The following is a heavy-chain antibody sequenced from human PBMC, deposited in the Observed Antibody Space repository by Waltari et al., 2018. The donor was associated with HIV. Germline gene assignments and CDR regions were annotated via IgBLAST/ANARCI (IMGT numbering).Heavy chain of an antibody. CDR2: ISGSGFIT. CDR1: DFTFSNYA. D-gene: IGHD3-3*01. J-gene: IGHJ6*02. Sequence: EVQLLESGGGLAKPGGSLRLSCAVSDFTFSNYALRWVRPAPGKGLELVSGISGSGFITYYADSVKGGCTISRDKSKSTLYLQMNYLGAEDTAVYYCARCQRCLEWLYVYYGMDVWGQGTTVTVSS. CDR3: ARCQRCLEWLYVYYGMDV. V-gene: IGHV3-23*01.